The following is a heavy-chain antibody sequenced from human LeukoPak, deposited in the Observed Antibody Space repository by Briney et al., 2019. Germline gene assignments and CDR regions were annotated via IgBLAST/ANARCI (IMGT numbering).Heavy chain of an antibody. Sequence: GGSLRLSCAASGFTFSSYWMHWVRQGPGKGLVWVSRINTDGSSTSYADSVKGRFTISRDNAKNTLYLQMNSLRVEDTAVYYCAREGDYSNVQDVWGKGTTVTVSS. J-gene: IGHJ6*04. CDR1: GFTFSSYW. CDR3: AREGDYSNVQDV. CDR2: INTDGSST. V-gene: IGHV3-74*01. D-gene: IGHD4-11*01.